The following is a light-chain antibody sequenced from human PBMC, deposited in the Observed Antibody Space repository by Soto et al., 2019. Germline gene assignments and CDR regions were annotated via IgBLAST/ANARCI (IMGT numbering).Light chain of an antibody. Sequence: EIVMTQSPATLSVSPGERATLSCRASQSVSSNLAWYQQKPGQAPRLLIYGASTRATGIPARFSGSGSGTEFTLTISSLQSEDFAVYYWQQYNNWPPCTFGGGTKVEIK. CDR2: GAS. CDR1: QSVSSN. J-gene: IGKJ4*01. V-gene: IGKV3D-15*01. CDR3: QQYNNWPPCT.